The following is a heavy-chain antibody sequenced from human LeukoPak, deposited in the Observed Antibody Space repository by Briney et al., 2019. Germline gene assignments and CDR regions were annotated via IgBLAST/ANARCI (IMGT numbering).Heavy chain of an antibody. V-gene: IGHV1-46*01. CDR2: INPSGGST. CDR3: ARDARLSHRNVDIVATTRGPPGWFDP. Sequence: PGASVKVSCKASGYTFTSYYMHWVRQAPGQGLEWMGIINPSGGSTSYAQKFQGRVTMTRDTSTSTVYMELSSLRSEDTAVYYCARDARLSHRNVDIVATTRGPPGWFDPWGQGTLVTVSS. D-gene: IGHD5-12*01. CDR1: GYTFTSYY. J-gene: IGHJ5*02.